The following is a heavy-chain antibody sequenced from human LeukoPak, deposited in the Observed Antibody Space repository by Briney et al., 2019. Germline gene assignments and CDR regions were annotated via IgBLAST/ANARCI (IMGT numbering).Heavy chain of an antibody. D-gene: IGHD2/OR15-2a*01. CDR3: SNSPPTYGDLDY. V-gene: IGHV3-30*18. CDR2: APHDRSSP. J-gene: IGHJ4*02. Sequence: GRSLRLSCAVSGFRFNSHHMHWVRQAPNKGLEWVAVAPHDRSSPSHAASVNGRFTISRDNSKDTLSLQMTSLRVEDTAVYYCSNSPPTYGDLDYWGQGTLVTVSS. CDR1: GFRFNSHH.